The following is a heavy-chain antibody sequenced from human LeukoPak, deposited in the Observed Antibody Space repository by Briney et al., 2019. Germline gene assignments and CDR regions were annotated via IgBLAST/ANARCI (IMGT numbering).Heavy chain of an antibody. CDR3: AKARVTTGYKMQVDY. CDR2: ISASGTA. J-gene: IGHJ4*02. V-gene: IGHV3-23*01. D-gene: IGHD1-14*01. Sequence: GGSLRLSCAASGFTFTTYAMTWVRQAPGKGLEWVSVISASGTAHYADSMKGRFTISRDNSKNTVYLQLNSLKPEDTAVYYCAKARVTTGYKMQVDYWGQGPLVTVSS. CDR1: GFTFTTYA.